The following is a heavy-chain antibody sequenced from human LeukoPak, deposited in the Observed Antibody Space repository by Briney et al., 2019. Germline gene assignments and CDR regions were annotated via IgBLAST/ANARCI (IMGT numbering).Heavy chain of an antibody. V-gene: IGHV4-4*02. CDR2: IYHSGST. D-gene: IGHD2-21*02. CDR3: AIAYGGGDCYLYFDL. J-gene: IGHJ2*01. Sequence: SGTLSLTCAVSGGSISSSNWWSWVRQPPGKGLEWIGEIYHSGSTNYNPSLKSRVTISVDKSKNQFSLKLSSVTAADTAVYYCAIAYGGGDCYLYFDLWGRGTLVTVSS. CDR1: GGSISSSNW.